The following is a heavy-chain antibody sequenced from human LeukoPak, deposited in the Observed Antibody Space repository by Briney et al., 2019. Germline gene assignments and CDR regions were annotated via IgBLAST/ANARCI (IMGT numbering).Heavy chain of an antibody. CDR2: IYYSGST. Sequence: SETLSLTCTVSGGSISSYYWSWIRQPPGKGLEWIGYIYYSGSTNCNPSLKSRVTISVDTSKNQFSLKLSSVTAADTAVYYCASTPRRGGSLNYWGQGTLVTVSS. D-gene: IGHD1-26*01. CDR3: ASTPRRGGSLNY. V-gene: IGHV4-59*01. CDR1: GGSISSYY. J-gene: IGHJ4*02.